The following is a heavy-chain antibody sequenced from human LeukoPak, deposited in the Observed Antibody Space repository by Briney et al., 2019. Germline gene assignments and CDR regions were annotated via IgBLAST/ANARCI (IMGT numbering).Heavy chain of an antibody. V-gene: IGHV5-51*01. J-gene: IGHJ4*02. CDR2: IYPGDSDT. D-gene: IGHD2-8*01. Sequence: GSRNISCKGSGSRFTSYWIGSVRHRPGKGLEWMGIIYPGDSDTRYSPSFQGHVTISDDKSISTAYLQWSRRKASDTVLYYGAGRYCTNGVCYSYFDYWGQGTLVTAS. CDR1: GSRFTSYW. CDR3: AGRYCTNGVCYSYFDY.